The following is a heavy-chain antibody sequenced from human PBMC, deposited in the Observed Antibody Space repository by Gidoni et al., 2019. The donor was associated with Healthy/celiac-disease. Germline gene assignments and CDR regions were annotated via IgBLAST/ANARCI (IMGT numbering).Heavy chain of an antibody. CDR3: ARVHSSGWSEIDY. J-gene: IGHJ4*02. CDR2: IYYSWST. D-gene: IGHD6-19*01. CDR1: GGSISSYY. Sequence: QVQLQESGPGLVQPSETLSLTCTVSGGSISSYYWRWIRQPPGKGLEWIWYIYYSWSTNYNPSLKSRVTISVDTSKNQFALKLSSVTAADTAGYYCARVHSSGWSEIDYWGQGTLVTVSS. V-gene: IGHV4-59*01.